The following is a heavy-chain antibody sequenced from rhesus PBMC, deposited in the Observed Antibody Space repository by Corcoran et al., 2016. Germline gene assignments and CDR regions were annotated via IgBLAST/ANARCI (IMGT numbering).Heavy chain of an antibody. CDR1: GFSLSTSGMG. CDR3: ARRLAAGTLYYFDY. D-gene: IGHD6-31*01. V-gene: IGHV2-1*01. Sequence: QVTLKESGPALVKPTQTLTLTCTFSGFSLSTSGMGVGWIRQPSRKTLEWLAHIYWNDDKDFSTSLKRRLTISKDTSKNQVVLTMTNMDPVDTATYYCARRLAAGTLYYFDYWGQGVLVTVSS. J-gene: IGHJ4*01. CDR2: IYWNDDK.